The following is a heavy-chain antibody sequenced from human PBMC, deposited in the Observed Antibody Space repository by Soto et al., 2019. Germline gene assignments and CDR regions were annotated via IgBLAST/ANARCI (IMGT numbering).Heavy chain of an antibody. CDR3: AGVRPPSRTRTASGFYQLDY. V-gene: IGHV4-4*02. J-gene: IGHJ4*02. CDR1: GASVSSSHW. CDR2: IYHVGFT. D-gene: IGHD5-18*01. Sequence: QVHLQESGPGLVKPSGTLSLTCGVSGASVSSSHWWTWVRQPPGKGLEWIGEIYHVGFTSYNPSPKGPVHNANDQARNQFLLKMGPGAAADTAVYFRAGVRPPSRTRTASGFYQLDYWGQGSLVTVSS.